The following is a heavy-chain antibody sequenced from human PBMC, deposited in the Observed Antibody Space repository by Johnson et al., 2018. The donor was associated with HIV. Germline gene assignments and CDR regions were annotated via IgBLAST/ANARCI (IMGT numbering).Heavy chain of an antibody. D-gene: IGHD6-25*01. CDR3: ARDLAAGIPSDAFDI. Sequence: VQLVESGGVVVQPGGSLRLSCAASGFTFDDYAMHWVRQAPGKGLEWVSLISWDGGSTYYGDSVKGRFTISRDNSKNTLYLQMNSLRAEDTAVYYCARDLAAGIPSDAFDIWGQGTMVTVSS. CDR2: ISWDGGST. V-gene: IGHV3-43D*03. CDR1: GFTFDDYA. J-gene: IGHJ3*02.